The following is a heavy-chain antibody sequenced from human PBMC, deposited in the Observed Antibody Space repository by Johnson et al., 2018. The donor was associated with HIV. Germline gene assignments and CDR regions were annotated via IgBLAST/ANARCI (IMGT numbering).Heavy chain of an antibody. CDR1: GFTFSSYG. CDR2: IWFDGSHK. J-gene: IGHJ3*02. CDR3: AKDQYGSSGRYAFDI. D-gene: IGHD3-10*01. Sequence: QVQLVESGGGVVQPGRSLRLSCAASGFTFSSYGMHWVRQAPGKGLEWVAVIWFDGSHKYSADAVKGLFTISSNNSKNTQYLQKNSMRAEDTAVYYWAKDQYGSSGRYAFDIWGQGTMVTVSS. V-gene: IGHV3-33*06.